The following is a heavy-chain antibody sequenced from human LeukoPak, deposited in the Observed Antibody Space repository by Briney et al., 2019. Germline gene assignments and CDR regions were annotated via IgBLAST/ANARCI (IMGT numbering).Heavy chain of an antibody. CDR3: AKDLLSPLEFGA. D-gene: IGHD3-10*01. J-gene: IGHJ4*02. V-gene: IGHV3-23*01. Sequence: GGSLRLSCAASGFTFSSYGMHWVRQAPGKGLEWVSAISGSGGSTYYADSVKGRFTISRDNSKNTLYLQMNSLRAEDTAVYYCAKDLLSPLEFGARGQGTLVTVSS. CDR1: GFTFSSYG. CDR2: ISGSGGST.